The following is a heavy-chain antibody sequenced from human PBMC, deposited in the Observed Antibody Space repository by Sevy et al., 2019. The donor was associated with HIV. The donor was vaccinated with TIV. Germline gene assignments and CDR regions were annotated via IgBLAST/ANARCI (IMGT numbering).Heavy chain of an antibody. CDR2: IYSGKST. Sequence: GGSLRLSCEASGFSVSSNYMAWVRQAPGKGLEWVSVIYSGKSTDYRDSVNGGFTISRDSSKNTLYLQMDSLRAEDTAVYHWARVQSHTGWFDYWGQGSLVTVSS. V-gene: IGHV3-53*01. D-gene: IGHD6-19*01. J-gene: IGHJ4*02. CDR3: ARVQSHTGWFDY. CDR1: GFSVSSNY.